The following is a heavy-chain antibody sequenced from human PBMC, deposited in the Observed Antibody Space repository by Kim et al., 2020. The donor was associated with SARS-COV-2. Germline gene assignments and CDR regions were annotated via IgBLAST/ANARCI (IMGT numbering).Heavy chain of an antibody. CDR2: ISSSGSTI. D-gene: IGHD1-1*01. V-gene: IGHV3-11*01. Sequence: GGSLRLSCAASGFTFSDYYMSWIRQAPGKGLEWVSYISSSGSTIYYADSVKGRFTISRDNAKNSLYLQMNSLRAEDTAVYYCARDRHGTASYYYYNYKGVWGKGTTVTVSS. J-gene: IGHJ6*03. CDR3: ARDRHGTASYYYYNYKGV. CDR1: GFTFSDYY.